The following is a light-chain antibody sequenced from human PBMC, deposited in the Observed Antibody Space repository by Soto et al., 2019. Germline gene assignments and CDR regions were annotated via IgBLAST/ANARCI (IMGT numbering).Light chain of an antibody. Sequence: EIVLTQSPGTLSLSPGERATLSCRASQGVSSRYLAWYQQKPGQAPRPLIYGASSRVTGIPDRFSGSGSGTDFTLTISRLEPEDFAVYYCQQYNGSPPWTFGQGTRVEIK. CDR3: QQYNGSPPWT. J-gene: IGKJ1*01. CDR2: GAS. CDR1: QGVSSRY. V-gene: IGKV3-20*01.